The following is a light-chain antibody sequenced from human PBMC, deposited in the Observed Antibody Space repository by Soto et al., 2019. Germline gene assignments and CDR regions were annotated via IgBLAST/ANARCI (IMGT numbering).Light chain of an antibody. CDR1: SSDVGNYIY. Sequence: QSVLTQPASVSGSPGQSITISCTGTSSDVGNYIYVSWYQQHPGKAPKLIIYEVSNRPSGVSNRFSASKSGNTASLTISGLQADDEADYYCSSYTSGSTPFVFGTRTKVTVL. CDR3: SSYTSGSTPFV. CDR2: EVS. J-gene: IGLJ1*01. V-gene: IGLV2-14*01.